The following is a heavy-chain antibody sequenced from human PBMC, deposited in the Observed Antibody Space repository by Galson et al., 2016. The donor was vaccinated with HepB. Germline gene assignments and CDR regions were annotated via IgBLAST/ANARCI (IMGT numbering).Heavy chain of an antibody. Sequence: SLRLSCAASGFTVSNYYMNWVRQAPGKGLEWVSVSYIGGDTYYADSVKGRFTISRENSKNTMYLQMNSLRVEDTAVYYCAGKPGIPNGMDVWGQGTTVTVSS. V-gene: IGHV3-66*01. CDR1: GFTVSNYY. D-gene: IGHD1-14*01. J-gene: IGHJ6*02. CDR2: SYIGGDT. CDR3: AGKPGIPNGMDV.